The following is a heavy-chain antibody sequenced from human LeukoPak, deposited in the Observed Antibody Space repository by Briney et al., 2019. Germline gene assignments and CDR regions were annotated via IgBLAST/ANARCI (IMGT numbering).Heavy chain of an antibody. CDR1: GFTFSSYW. CDR2: IKQDGSEK. J-gene: IGHJ6*02. CDR3: AIEDSSSWPVLDV. V-gene: IGHV3-7*01. D-gene: IGHD6-13*01. Sequence: QTGGSLRLSCAASGFTFSSYWMSWVRQAPGKGLEWVGNIKQDGSEKYYVDSVKGRFTISRDNAKNSLYLRMNSLRAEDTAVYYCAIEDSSSWPVLDVWGQGTTVTVSS.